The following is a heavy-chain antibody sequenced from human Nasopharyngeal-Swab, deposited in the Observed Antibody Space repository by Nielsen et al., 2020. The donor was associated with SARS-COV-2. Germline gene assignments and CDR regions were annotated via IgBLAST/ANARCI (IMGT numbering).Heavy chain of an antibody. J-gene: IGHJ4*02. CDR1: GYTFTNHV. Sequence: ASVKVSCKASGYTFTNHVIHWLRQAPGQRLEWMGWINVGNDNRRYSLKFHDRITITRDTSASTAYMELSSLISEDTAVYYCARAKVSWSGEFDYWGQGTLVTVSS. V-gene: IGHV1-3*01. CDR3: ARAKVSWSGEFDY. D-gene: IGHD3-3*01. CDR2: INVGNDNR.